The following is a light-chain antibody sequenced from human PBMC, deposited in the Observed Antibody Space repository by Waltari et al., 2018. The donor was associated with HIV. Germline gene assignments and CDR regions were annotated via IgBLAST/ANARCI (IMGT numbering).Light chain of an antibody. CDR1: SSDVGGYDY. CDR2: DFT. Sequence: QSALTQPRSVSGSLGQSVTISCTGTSSDVGGYDYVSWYQQHPGKAPKLMIYDFTAGPSGVPDRFAGSRSGNAASLTISGLQAEDEADYYCCSYAGSYTPVVFGGGTNLTVL. J-gene: IGLJ2*01. V-gene: IGLV2-11*01. CDR3: CSYAGSYTPVV.